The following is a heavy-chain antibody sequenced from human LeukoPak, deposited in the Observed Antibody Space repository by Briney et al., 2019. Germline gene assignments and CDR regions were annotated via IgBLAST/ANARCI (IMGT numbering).Heavy chain of an antibody. CDR2: ISSSSSYI. D-gene: IGHD1-26*01. V-gene: IGHV3-21*01. J-gene: IGHJ4*02. CDR3: ARDGGLIVGPTYYFDY. Sequence: PGGSLRLSCAASGFTFSSYSMNWVRQAPGKGLEWVSSISSSSSYIYYADSVKGRFTISRDNAKNSLYLQMNSLRAEDTAVYYCARDGGLIVGPTYYFDYWGQGTLVTVSS. CDR1: GFTFSSYS.